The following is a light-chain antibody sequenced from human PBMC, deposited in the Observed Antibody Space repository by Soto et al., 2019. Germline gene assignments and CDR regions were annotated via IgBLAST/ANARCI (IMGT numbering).Light chain of an antibody. V-gene: IGKV3-20*01. Sequence: EIVLTQSPGTLSLSPGERATLSCRASQSVSSSYLAWYQQKPGQAPRLLIYGASSRATGIPDRFSGRGSGTDFTLTISRLEPEDFSGYYCQQDGSSPPWTFGQGTKVEIK. CDR1: QSVSSSY. J-gene: IGKJ1*01. CDR3: QQDGSSPPWT. CDR2: GAS.